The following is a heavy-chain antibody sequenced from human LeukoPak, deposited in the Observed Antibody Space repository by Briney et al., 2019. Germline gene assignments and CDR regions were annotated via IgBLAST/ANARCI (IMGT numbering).Heavy chain of an antibody. Sequence: SETLPLTCTVSGGSISSYYWSWIRQPPGKGLEWIGYIYYSGSTNYNPSLKSRVTISVDMSKNQFSLKLSSVTAADTAVYYCARVRDGYNYYYYYYTDVWGKGTTVTVSS. CDR2: IYYSGST. CDR3: ARVRDGYNYYYYYYTDV. D-gene: IGHD5-24*01. CDR1: GGSISSYY. V-gene: IGHV4-59*01. J-gene: IGHJ6*03.